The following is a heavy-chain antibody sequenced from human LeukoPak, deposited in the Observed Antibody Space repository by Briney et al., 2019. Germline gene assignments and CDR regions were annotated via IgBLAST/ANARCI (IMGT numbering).Heavy chain of an antibody. CDR3: ARLRRTYYYGSGSYSWFDP. J-gene: IGHJ5*02. CDR1: GGSFSGYY. Sequence: PSETLSLTCAVYGGSFSGYYWSWIRQPPGKGLEWIGEINHSGSTNYNPSLKSRVTISVDTSKNQFSLKLSSVTAADTAVYYCARLRRTYYYGSGSYSWFDPWGQGTLVTVSS. V-gene: IGHV4-34*01. CDR2: INHSGST. D-gene: IGHD3-10*01.